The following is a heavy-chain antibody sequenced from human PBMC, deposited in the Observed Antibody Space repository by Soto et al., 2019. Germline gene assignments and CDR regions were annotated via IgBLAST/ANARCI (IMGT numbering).Heavy chain of an antibody. V-gene: IGHV1-18*01. J-gene: IGHJ6*02. CDR1: GYTFTSYG. CDR3: ARGGTYCTNCVCSFYGLDV. D-gene: IGHD2-8*01. Sequence: QVQLVQSGAEVKKPGASVKVSCKDSGYTFTSYGTSWVRQAHGQGLEWMGWISAYNGNTNYAPKLQGRVTLNTDTSTSTAYMELRSLRSDATAVYYCARGGTYCTNCVCSFYGLDVWGQGNTVTVSS. CDR2: ISAYNGNT.